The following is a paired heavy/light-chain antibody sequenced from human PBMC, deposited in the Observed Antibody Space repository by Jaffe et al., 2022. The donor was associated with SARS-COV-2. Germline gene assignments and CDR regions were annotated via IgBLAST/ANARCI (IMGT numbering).Light chain of an antibody. Sequence: DIQMTQSPSSLSASVGDRVTITCRASQNINKNLNWYQHKPGKAPRLLIYAASSLQRGVPSRFSGSASGTDFALTISSLQLEDFATYYCQESFTTPWTFGRGTKLEIK. CDR3: QESFTTPWT. CDR1: QNINKN. J-gene: IGKJ1*01. V-gene: IGKV1-39*01. CDR2: AAS.
Heavy chain of an antibody. J-gene: IGHJ3*01. D-gene: IGHD1-26*01. CDR1: VFTFSAYA. CDR2: ISYDGSNE. Sequence: QVQLVDSGGGVVQPGGSLRLSCEASVFTFSAYAMHWVRQAPGKGLEWVALISYDGSNEYYVESVKGRFTISRENSKSMVYLQMDSLRDEDTAVYYCVREGLPVVGAIDALDVWGQGTTVTVSS. V-gene: IGHV3-33*05. CDR3: VREGLPVVGAIDALDV.